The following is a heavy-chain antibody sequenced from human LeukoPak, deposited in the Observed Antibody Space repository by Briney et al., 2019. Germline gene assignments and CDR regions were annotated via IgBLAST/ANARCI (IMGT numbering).Heavy chain of an antibody. CDR1: GFTFSSYG. CDR2: ISYDGSSK. CDR3: AKDPSSRNIVVVPAALDY. V-gene: IGHV3-30*18. Sequence: GGSLRLSCAASGFTFSSYGMHWVRQAPGKGLEWVAVISYDGSSKYYADSVEGRFTISRDNSKNTLYLQMNSLRAEDTAVYYCAKDPSSRNIVVVPAALDYWGQGTLVTVSS. J-gene: IGHJ4*02. D-gene: IGHD2-2*01.